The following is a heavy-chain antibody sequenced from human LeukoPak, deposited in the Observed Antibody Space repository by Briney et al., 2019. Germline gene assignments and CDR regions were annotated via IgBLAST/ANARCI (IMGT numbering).Heavy chain of an antibody. CDR3: AGSGGKSYY. V-gene: IGHV4-59*01. D-gene: IGHD2-15*01. CDR2: IYYSGST. J-gene: IGHJ4*02. CDR1: GWSITSYY. Sequence: SETLSLTCTASGWSITSYYWSWIRQPPGKGLDWIGYIYYSGSTHYNPSLKSRVTISVDTSKNQFSLKLSSVTAADTAVYYCAGSGGKSYYCGPRTLVTVSS.